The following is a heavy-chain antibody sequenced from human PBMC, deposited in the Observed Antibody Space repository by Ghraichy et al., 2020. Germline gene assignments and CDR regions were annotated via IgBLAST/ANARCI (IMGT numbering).Heavy chain of an antibody. CDR1: GFTVSSNY. J-gene: IGHJ6*02. Sequence: GGSLRLSCAASGFTVSSNYMSWVRQAPGKGLEWVSVIYSGGSTYYADSVKGRFTISRHNSKNTLYLQMNSLRAEDTAVYYCARDKASYYDSSGLSGMDVWGQGTTVTVSS. CDR3: ARDKASYYDSSGLSGMDV. CDR2: IYSGGST. V-gene: IGHV3-53*04. D-gene: IGHD3-22*01.